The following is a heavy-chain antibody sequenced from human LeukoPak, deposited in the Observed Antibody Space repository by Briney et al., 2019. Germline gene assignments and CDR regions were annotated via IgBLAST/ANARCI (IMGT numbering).Heavy chain of an antibody. V-gene: IGHV3-23*01. CDR1: GFTFSSYG. CDR2: ISGSGGST. CDR3: AKGRSGSYLYYFDY. D-gene: IGHD1-26*01. Sequence: GSLRLSCAASGFTFSSYGMHWVRQAPGKGLEWVSAISGSGGSTYYADSVKGRFTISRDNSKNTLYLQMNSLRAEDTAVYYCAKGRSGSYLYYFDYWGQGTLVTVSS. J-gene: IGHJ4*02.